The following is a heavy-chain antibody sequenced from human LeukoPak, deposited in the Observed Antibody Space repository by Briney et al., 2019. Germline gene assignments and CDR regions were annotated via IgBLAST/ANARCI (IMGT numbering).Heavy chain of an antibody. Sequence: ASVKVSCKASGYTFTGYYMHWVRQAPGQGHEWMGWINPDSGGTNYAQKFQGRVTMTRDTSISTAYMELSRLRSDDTAVYYCAREKQSLRYFDWLSISDGMDVWGQGTTVTVSS. CDR2: INPDSGGT. V-gene: IGHV1-2*02. CDR1: GYTFTGYY. J-gene: IGHJ6*02. CDR3: AREKQSLRYFDWLSISDGMDV. D-gene: IGHD3-9*01.